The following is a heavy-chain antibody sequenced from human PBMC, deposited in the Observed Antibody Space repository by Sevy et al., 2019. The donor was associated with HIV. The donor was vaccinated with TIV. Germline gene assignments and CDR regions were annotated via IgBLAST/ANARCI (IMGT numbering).Heavy chain of an antibody. CDR1: GFTVSGNY. CDR2: IFSGGNT. V-gene: IGHV3-66*01. Sequence: GGSLRLSCAASGFTVSGNYMIWVRQAPGKGLEWVSGIFSGGNTHFADSVKGRFTISRDNSKNTLSLQMNSLSAEDTAVYYCARAVEDYSDSSAWDWYFDLWGRGTLVTVSS. D-gene: IGHD3-22*01. J-gene: IGHJ2*01. CDR3: ARAVEDYSDSSAWDWYFDL.